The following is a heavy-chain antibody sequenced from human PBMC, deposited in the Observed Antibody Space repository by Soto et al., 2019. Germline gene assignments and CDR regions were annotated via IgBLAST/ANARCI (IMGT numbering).Heavy chain of an antibody. CDR2: MKQDGSEE. CDR1: GFTFSDYW. D-gene: IGHD3-3*01. CDR3: ARDQSLQVGVGPFWIDV. J-gene: IGHJ6*02. V-gene: IGHV3-7*03. Sequence: GVSLRLSCAASGFTFSDYWMSWVRQAPGKGLEWVANMKQDGSEEYYVDSVKGRFTISRDNAKKSLYLQMNSLRAEDTAVYYCARDQSLQVGVGPFWIDVWGQGTTVTVSS.